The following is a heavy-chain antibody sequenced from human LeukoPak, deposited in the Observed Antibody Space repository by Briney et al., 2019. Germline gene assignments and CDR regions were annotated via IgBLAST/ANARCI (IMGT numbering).Heavy chain of an antibody. J-gene: IGHJ5*02. CDR3: ARSAPSVEIGGWFDP. CDR2: IYYSGST. V-gene: IGHV4-31*03. Sequence: PSETLSLTCTASGGSISSGGYYWSWIRQHPGKGLEWIGYIYYSGSTYYNPSLKSRVTISVDTSKNQFSLKLSSVTAADTAVYYCARSAPSVEIGGWFDPWGQGTLVTVSS. CDR1: GGSISSGGYY.